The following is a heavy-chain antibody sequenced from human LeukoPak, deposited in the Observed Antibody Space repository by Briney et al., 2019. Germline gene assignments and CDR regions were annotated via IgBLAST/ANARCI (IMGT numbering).Heavy chain of an antibody. J-gene: IGHJ4*02. D-gene: IGHD3-22*01. V-gene: IGHV4-59*01. CDR2: IYYSGST. CDR3: ARVTPPNYYDSSGFNFDY. CDR1: GASISSYY. Sequence: MTSETLSLTCTVSGASISSYYWSWIRQPPGKGLEWIGYIYYSGSTNYNPSLKSRVTISVDTSKNQFSLKLSSVTAADTAVYYCARVTPPNYYDSSGFNFDYWGQGTLVTVSS.